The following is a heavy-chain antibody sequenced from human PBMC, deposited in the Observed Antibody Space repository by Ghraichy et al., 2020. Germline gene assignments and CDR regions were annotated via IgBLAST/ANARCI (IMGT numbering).Heavy chain of an antibody. J-gene: IGHJ5*02. CDR1: GGTFSSYA. CDR3: AREESPPYNWFDP. D-gene: IGHD3-10*01. Sequence: PVKVSCKASGGTFSSYAISWVRQAPGQGLEWMGGIIPIFGTANYAQKFQGRVTITADKSTSTAYMELSSLRSEDTAVYYCAREESPPYNWFDPWGQGTLVTVSS. CDR2: IIPIFGTA. V-gene: IGHV1-69*06.